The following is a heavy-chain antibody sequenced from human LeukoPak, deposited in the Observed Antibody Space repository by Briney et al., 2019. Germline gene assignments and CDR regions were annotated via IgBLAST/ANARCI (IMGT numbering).Heavy chain of an antibody. CDR3: ARRSYYGSGSYYIRFYSGWFDP. D-gene: IGHD3-10*01. CDR1: GGSVSSSSYY. CDR2: IYYSGST. J-gene: IGHJ5*02. Sequence: LETLSLTCTVSGGSVSSSSYYWGWIRQPPGKGLEWIGSIYYSGSTSYHPSLKSRVTISVDTSKNQFSLKLSSVTAAGTAVYYCARRSYYGSGSYYIRFYSGWFDPWGQGTLVTVSS. V-gene: IGHV4-39*07.